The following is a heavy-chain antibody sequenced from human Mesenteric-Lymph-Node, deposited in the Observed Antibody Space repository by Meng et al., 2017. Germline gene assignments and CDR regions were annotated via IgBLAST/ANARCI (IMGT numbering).Heavy chain of an antibody. CDR1: GYTFTGYY. J-gene: IGHJ4*02. V-gene: IGHV1-2*02. CDR3: AREANSGSYYLFDY. D-gene: IGHD1-26*01. Sequence: ASVKVSCKASGYTFTGYYIHWVRQAPGQGLEWMGWINPNSGGTNYAQKFQGRVTMTRDTSISTVYMELSSLRSEDTAVYYCAREANSGSYYLFDYWGQGTLVTVSS. CDR2: INPNSGGT.